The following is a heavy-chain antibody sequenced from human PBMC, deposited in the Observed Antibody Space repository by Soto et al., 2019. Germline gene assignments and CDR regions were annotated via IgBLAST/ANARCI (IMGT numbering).Heavy chain of an antibody. CDR1: GFTFSSYS. Sequence: GGSLRFSCAASGFTFSSYSMNWVRQAPGKGLEWVSSISSSSSYIYYADSVKGRFTISRDNAKNSLYLQMNSLRAEDTAVYYCARNYDSSGYYYGYWGQGTLVTVSS. D-gene: IGHD3-22*01. V-gene: IGHV3-21*01. CDR3: ARNYDSSGYYYGY. J-gene: IGHJ4*02. CDR2: ISSSSSYI.